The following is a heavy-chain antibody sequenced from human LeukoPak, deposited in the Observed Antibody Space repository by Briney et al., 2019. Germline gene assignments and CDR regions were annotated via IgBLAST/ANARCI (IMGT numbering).Heavy chain of an antibody. D-gene: IGHD3/OR15-3a*01. CDR1: GFTFSSYA. Sequence: GGSLRLSCPASGFTFSSYAMNWVRQAPGKGLEWVSGISNVGGSGSSTFYADSVKGRFTISRDNSKNTVYLQMNSLRAEDTAVYFCAKDQYDFWSGPDYWGQGTLVTVSS. V-gene: IGHV3-23*01. J-gene: IGHJ4*02. CDR3: AKDQYDFWSGPDY. CDR2: ISNVGGSGSST.